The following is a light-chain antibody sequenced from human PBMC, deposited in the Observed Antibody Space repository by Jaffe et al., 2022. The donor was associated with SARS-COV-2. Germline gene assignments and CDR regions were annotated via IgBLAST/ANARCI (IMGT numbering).Light chain of an antibody. Sequence: EIVLTQSPGTLSLSPGERATLSCRASQSGSSSYLAWYQQKPGQAPRLLIHGASSRATGIPDRFSGSGSGTDFTLTISRLEPEDSAVYYCQQYGSSLLTFGGGTKVEIK. J-gene: IGKJ4*01. CDR2: GAS. CDR3: QQYGSSLLT. CDR1: QSGSSSY. V-gene: IGKV3-20*01.